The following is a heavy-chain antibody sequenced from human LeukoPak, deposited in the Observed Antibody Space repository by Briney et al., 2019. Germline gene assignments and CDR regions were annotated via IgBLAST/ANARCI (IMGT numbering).Heavy chain of an antibody. CDR1: GYTFTSYD. Sequence: EASVKVSSKASGYTFTSYDINWVRQATGQGLEWMGWMNPNSGNTDYTQKFQGRVTITRDTSISTAYMELSSLTSEDTAVYYCARVGITGSTIDYWGQGTLVTVSS. V-gene: IGHV1-8*03. D-gene: IGHD1-7*01. J-gene: IGHJ4*02. CDR2: MNPNSGNT. CDR3: ARVGITGSTIDY.